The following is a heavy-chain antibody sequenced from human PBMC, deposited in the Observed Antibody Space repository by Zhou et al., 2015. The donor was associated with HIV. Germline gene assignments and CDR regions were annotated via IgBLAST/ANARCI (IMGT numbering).Heavy chain of an antibody. CDR1: GFTFISYY. CDR2: INPGNGDF. D-gene: IGHD6-19*01. CDR3: ARGNPFSSHWYYFDF. J-gene: IGHJ4*02. V-gene: IGHV1-46*01. Sequence: QVQLVQSGAEVKQPGASVKVSCRTSGFTFISYYINWVRRAPGQGLEWMGMINPGNGDFTYAQKFQGRVSMTADTSTSTVYMELTSLSSEDTAIFYCARGNPFSSHWYYFDFWGQGAQVTVSS.